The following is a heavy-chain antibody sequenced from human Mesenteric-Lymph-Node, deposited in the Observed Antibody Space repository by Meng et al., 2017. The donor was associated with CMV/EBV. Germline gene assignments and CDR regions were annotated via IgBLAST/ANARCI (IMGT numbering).Heavy chain of an antibody. Sequence: GESLKISCAASGFTFSSYEMNWVRQAPGKGLEWVSYISSSGSTIYYADSVKGRFTISRDNAKNTLYLQMNSLGAEDTAVYYCARCDNWGPADVWGQGTTVTVSS. V-gene: IGHV3-48*03. CDR1: GFTFSSYE. CDR2: ISSSGSTI. CDR3: ARCDNWGPADV. D-gene: IGHD3-16*01. J-gene: IGHJ6*02.